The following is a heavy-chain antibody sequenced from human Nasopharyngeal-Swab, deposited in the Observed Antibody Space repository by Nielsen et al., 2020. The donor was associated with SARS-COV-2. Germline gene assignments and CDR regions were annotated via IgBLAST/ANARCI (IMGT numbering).Heavy chain of an antibody. CDR2: ITPIFGTA. CDR3: ARDSNVVVVAATAFDI. CDR1: GGTFSSYA. J-gene: IGHJ3*02. V-gene: IGHV1-69*13. D-gene: IGHD2-15*01. Sequence: SVKVSCKASGGTFSSYAISWVRQAPGQGLEWMGGITPIFGTANYAQKFQGRVTITADESTSTAYMELSSLRSEDTAVYYCARDSNVVVVAATAFDIWGQGTMVTVSS.